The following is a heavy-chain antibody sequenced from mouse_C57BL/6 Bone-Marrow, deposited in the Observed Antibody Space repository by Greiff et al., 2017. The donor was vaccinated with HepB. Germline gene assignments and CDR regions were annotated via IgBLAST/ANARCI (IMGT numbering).Heavy chain of an antibody. V-gene: IGHV1-72*01. J-gene: IGHJ2*01. D-gene: IGHD2-2*01. CDR3: ARTSNLLWLRYFDY. CDR2: IDPNSGGT. Sequence: QVQLKQPGAELVKPGASVKLSCKASGYTFTSYWMHWVKQRPGRGLEWIGRIDPNSGGTKYNEKFKSKATLTVDKPSSPAYMQLSSLTSEDSAVYYCARTSNLLWLRYFDYWGQGTTLTVSS. CDR1: GYTFTSYW.